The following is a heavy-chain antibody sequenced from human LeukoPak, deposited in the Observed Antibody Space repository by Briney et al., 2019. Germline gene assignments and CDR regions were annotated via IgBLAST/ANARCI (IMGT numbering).Heavy chain of an antibody. Sequence: GGSLRPSCAASGFTFDDYAMHWVRQAPGKGLEWVSGISWNSGSIGYADSVKGRFTISRDNAKNSLYLQMNSLRAEDTALYYCAKDSSSWSGGDMDVWGKGTTVTVSS. CDR1: GFTFDDYA. CDR3: AKDSSSWSGGDMDV. V-gene: IGHV3-9*01. D-gene: IGHD6-13*01. J-gene: IGHJ6*03. CDR2: ISWNSGSI.